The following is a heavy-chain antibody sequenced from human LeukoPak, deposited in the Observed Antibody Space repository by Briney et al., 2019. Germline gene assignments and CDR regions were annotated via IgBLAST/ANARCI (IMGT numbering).Heavy chain of an antibody. Sequence: GASLRLSCAASGFSFSNYAMSWVRQVPGKGLEWVSAISGRDDSTYYADSVKGRFTISRDTSKNTLYLQMNGLRAEDTAVYYCAKWGDYDVLTGYYDSDYWGQGTLVTVSS. J-gene: IGHJ4*02. V-gene: IGHV3-23*01. CDR1: GFSFSNYA. CDR3: AKWGDYDVLTGYYDSDY. D-gene: IGHD3-9*01. CDR2: ISGRDDST.